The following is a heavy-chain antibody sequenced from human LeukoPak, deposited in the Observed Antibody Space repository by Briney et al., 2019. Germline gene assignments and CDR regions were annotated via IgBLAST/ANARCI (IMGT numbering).Heavy chain of an antibody. J-gene: IGHJ4*02. V-gene: IGHV3-23*01. CDR3: ANRRGSYGDFDY. CDR1: GFTFSSYA. Sequence: PGGSLRLSCAASGFTFSSYAMSWVRQAPGKGLEWVSAISGSGGSTYYADSVKGRFTISRDNSKNTLYLQMNSLRAEDTAVYYCANRRGSYGDFDYWGQGTLVTVSS. D-gene: IGHD1-26*01. CDR2: ISGSGGST.